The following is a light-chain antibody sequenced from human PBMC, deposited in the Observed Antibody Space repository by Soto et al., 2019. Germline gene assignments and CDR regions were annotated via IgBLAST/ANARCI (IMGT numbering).Light chain of an antibody. CDR2: GNS. CDR1: SSNIGAGYG. J-gene: IGLJ3*02. Sequence: QSVLTQPPSVSGAPGQRVTISCTGSSSNIGAGYGVRWYQQLPGTAPKLLIYGNSNRPSGVPDRFSGSKSGTSASLAITGLQAEDEADYYCQSYDSSLSGWVFGGGTKLTVL. V-gene: IGLV1-40*01. CDR3: QSYDSSLSGWV.